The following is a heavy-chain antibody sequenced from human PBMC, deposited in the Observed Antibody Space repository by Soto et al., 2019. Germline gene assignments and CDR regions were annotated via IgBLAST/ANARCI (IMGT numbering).Heavy chain of an antibody. J-gene: IGHJ4*02. Sequence: QLQLQESGPGLVKPSQNLVPPCPVLGCSISSGCYSLGWIRQPPRKGLEWIGDIYYRGSTYYNPSLKSRVTISVDRSKNQVSLKMNSVTAADTAVYYCARGVTTVTTLDYWGQGTLVTVSS. CDR3: ARGVTTVTTLDY. D-gene: IGHD4-4*01. CDR2: IYYRGST. V-gene: IGHV4-30-2*01. CDR1: GCSISSGCYS.